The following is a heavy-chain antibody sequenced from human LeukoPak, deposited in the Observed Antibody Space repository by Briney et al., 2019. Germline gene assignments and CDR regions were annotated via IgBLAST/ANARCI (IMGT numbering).Heavy chain of an antibody. V-gene: IGHV4-4*07. CDR2: FYTSEII. D-gene: IGHD6-19*01. J-gene: IGHJ4*02. CDR1: GASINNYA. CDR3: ATDRLWLVDQ. Sequence: PSETLSLTCIVSGASINNYAWNWIRQPAGRGLEWVGRFYTSEIIFYNPSLQGRATMSVDTSRNHFSLNLRPMTAADTAVYYCATDRLWLVDQWGQGTPVTVSS.